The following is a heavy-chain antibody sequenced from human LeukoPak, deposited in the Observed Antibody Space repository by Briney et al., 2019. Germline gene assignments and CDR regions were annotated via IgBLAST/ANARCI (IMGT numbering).Heavy chain of an antibody. J-gene: IGHJ3*02. CDR2: ISRDGGST. CDR3: AKDGPLRGYAFYAFDI. V-gene: IGHV3-43*02. D-gene: IGHD3-16*01. CDR1: GFTFDDYA. Sequence: GGSLRLSCAASGFTFDDYAMHWVRQAPGKGLEWVSLISRDGGSTYYADSVKGRFTISRDNSKNSLYLQMNSLRTEDTALYYCAKDGPLRGYAFYAFDIWGQGTMVTVSS.